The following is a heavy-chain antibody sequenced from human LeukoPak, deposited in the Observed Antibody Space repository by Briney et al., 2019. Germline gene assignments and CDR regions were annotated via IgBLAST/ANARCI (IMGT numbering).Heavy chain of an antibody. Sequence: PSETLSLTCAVSGGSISSYYWSWIRQPPGKGLEWIGYIYYSGSTNYTHSLKSRVTISVDTSKNHFSLKLSSVTAADTAVYYCARTTEGGYTYDYFYYYYMDVWGKGTTVTISS. D-gene: IGHD5-18*01. V-gene: IGHV4-59*01. CDR1: GGSISSYY. CDR3: ARTTEGGYTYDYFYYYYMDV. J-gene: IGHJ6*03. CDR2: IYYSGST.